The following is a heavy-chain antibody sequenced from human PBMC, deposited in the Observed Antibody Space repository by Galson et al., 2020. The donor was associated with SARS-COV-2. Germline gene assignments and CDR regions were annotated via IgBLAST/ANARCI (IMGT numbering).Heavy chain of an antibody. D-gene: IGHD3-16*01. CDR3: ARKTSTYDS. V-gene: IGHV4-39*07. CDR2: IYFNGRT. CDR1: SGCIDSTSYY. J-gene: IGHJ5*01. Sequence: ASETLSLTCIVSSGCIDSTSYYWGWIRQPPGKVLEWIGSIYFNGRTFYHPSLMGRVTISIDTSKNQFSLRLTSVTAADTAIYFCARKTSTYDSWGPGAQVTVSS.